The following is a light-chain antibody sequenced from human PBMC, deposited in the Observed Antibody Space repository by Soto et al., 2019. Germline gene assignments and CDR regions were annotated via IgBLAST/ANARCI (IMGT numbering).Light chain of an antibody. J-gene: IGKJ4*01. CDR1: QSIFSY. Sequence: IEMTPSPSSLSASVGDRVTITCRTSQSIFSYLNWYQQKPGHAPKLQIFGANNLQTGVPSRFCGGGSGTDFTLTISGLQPAYSATYHRQESYSEVLFSFGGGTKVVI. CDR2: GAN. V-gene: IGKV1-39*01. CDR3: QESYSEVLFS.